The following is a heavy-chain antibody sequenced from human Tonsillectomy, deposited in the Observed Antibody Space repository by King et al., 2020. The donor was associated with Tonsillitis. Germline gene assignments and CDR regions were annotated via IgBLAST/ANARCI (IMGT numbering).Heavy chain of an antibody. J-gene: IGHJ3*02. CDR3: ARDATGVDTAFDVAFDI. V-gene: IGHV4-38-2*02. CDR2: IYHSGST. Sequence: VQLQESGPGLVKPSETLSLTCAVSGYSISSGYYWGWIRQPPGKGLEWIGSIYHSGSTYYNPSLKSRVTISVDTSKNQFSLKLSSVTAADTAVYYCARDATGVDTAFDVAFDIWGQGTMVTVSS. CDR1: GYSISSGYY. D-gene: IGHD5-18*01.